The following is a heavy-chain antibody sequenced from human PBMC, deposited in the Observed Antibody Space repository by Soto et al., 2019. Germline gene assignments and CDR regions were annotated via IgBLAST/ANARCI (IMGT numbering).Heavy chain of an antibody. J-gene: IGHJ4*02. CDR1: GESISSSSYY. Sequence: PSETLSLTCIVSGESISSSSYYWGWIRQPPGKGLEWIGSIYYSGRTYYNPSFKSRVTISIDTSKNQFSLKLSSLTATDTAVYSCARQRPTVVIQAYFDHWGQGALVTVSS. D-gene: IGHD2-21*01. CDR3: ARQRPTVVIQAYFDH. V-gene: IGHV4-39*01. CDR2: IYYSGRT.